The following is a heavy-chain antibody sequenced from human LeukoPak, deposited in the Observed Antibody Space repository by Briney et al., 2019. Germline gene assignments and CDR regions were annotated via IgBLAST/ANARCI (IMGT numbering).Heavy chain of an antibody. D-gene: IGHD2-8*01. V-gene: IGHV1-2*02. CDR3: ARDERLSDGVYDY. CDR1: GYTFTGYY. Sequence: ASVKVSCKASGYTFTGYYMHWVRQAPGQGLEWMGWINPNSGGTNYAQKFQGRVTMTRDTSISTAYMELSRLRSDDTAVYYCARDERLSDGVYDYWGQGTLVTDSS. CDR2: INPNSGGT. J-gene: IGHJ4*02.